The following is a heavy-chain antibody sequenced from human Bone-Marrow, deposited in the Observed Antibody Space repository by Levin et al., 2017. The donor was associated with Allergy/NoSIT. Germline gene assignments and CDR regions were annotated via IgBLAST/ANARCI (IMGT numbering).Heavy chain of an antibody. J-gene: IGHJ1*01. CDR1: GRSISSGGFY. Sequence: KSSETLSLTCTVSGRSISSGGFYWTWIRQHPGKGLEWIGYIYYPGPTYYNPSLESRAAISVDTSQNQFSLKLRSMTAADSAMYFCATDRGSRNGPPYFQHWGQGTLVTVSS. V-gene: IGHV4-31*03. D-gene: IGHD5-18*01. CDR2: IYYPGPT. CDR3: ATDRGSRNGPPYFQH.